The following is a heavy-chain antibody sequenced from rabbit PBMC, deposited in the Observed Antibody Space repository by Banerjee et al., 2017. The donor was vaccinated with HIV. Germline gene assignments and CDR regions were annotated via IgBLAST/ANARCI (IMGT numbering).Heavy chain of an antibody. CDR3: ARDHAGDTAAYFDL. V-gene: IGHV1S45*01. CDR2: IYTGSGAT. CDR1: GIDFSSYG. J-gene: IGHJ4*01. Sequence: QEQLVESGGGLVTLGGSLKLSCKDSGIDFSSYGISWVRQAPGKGLEWIGCIYTGSGATYYASWAKGRFTISKTSSTTVTLQMTSLTAADTATYFCARDHAGDTAAYFDLWGQGTLVTVS. D-gene: IGHD2-1*01.